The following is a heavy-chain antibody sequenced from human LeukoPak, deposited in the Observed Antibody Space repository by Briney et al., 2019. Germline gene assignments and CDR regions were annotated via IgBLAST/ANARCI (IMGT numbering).Heavy chain of an antibody. CDR2: IYYSGST. D-gene: IGHD1-26*01. CDR1: GASISAHY. CDR3: ARDAELSRGYFDY. J-gene: IGHJ4*02. Sequence: SETLSLTCTVSGASISAHYWSWIRQPPGKGLEWIGYIYYSGSTNYNPSLKSRVTISVDTSKNQFSLKLSSVTAADTAVYYCARDAELSRGYFDYWGQGTLVTVSS. V-gene: IGHV4-59*11.